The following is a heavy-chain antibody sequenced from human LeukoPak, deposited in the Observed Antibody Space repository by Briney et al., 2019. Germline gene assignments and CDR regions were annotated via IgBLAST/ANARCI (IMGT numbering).Heavy chain of an antibody. J-gene: IGHJ6*03. Sequence: GGSLRLSCAASGFTFSNYNMNWVRQAPGKAMEWVSSITSSGTYIFYADSVKGRFTISRDNAKNSLYLQMDSLGPEDTAVYYCARDPYSGNYGNDYYYYMDVWGKGTTVTISS. D-gene: IGHD1-26*01. V-gene: IGHV3-21*01. CDR3: ARDPYSGNYGNDYYYYMDV. CDR1: GFTFSNYN. CDR2: ITSSGTYI.